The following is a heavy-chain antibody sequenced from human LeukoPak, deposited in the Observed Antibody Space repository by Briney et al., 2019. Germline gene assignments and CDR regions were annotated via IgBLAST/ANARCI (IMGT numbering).Heavy chain of an antibody. J-gene: IGHJ4*02. Sequence: SETLSLTCTVSGDSNTRNYWSWIRQPAGKGLEWIGRIYNSGNTNYSPSLESRVTMSTDTSKNQFSLKLSSVTAADTAVYYCARGSFDSSGYYVFDYWGQGTLVTVSS. CDR3: ARGSFDSSGYYVFDY. V-gene: IGHV4-4*07. CDR1: GDSNTRNY. CDR2: IYNSGNT. D-gene: IGHD3-22*01.